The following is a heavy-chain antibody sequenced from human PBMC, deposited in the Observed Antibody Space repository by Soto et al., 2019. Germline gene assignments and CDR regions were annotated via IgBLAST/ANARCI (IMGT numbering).Heavy chain of an antibody. CDR1: SGSISSSNW. CDR2: IYHSGST. Sequence: SETLSLTCAVSSGSISSSNWWSWVRQPPGKGLEWIGEIYHSGSTNYNPSLKSRVTITVDKSKNQFYLKLSSVTAADTALFYCARAIYYGSGSYYKSDYYYYMDVWGKGTTVTVSS. V-gene: IGHV4-4*02. CDR3: ARAIYYGSGSYYKSDYYYYMDV. J-gene: IGHJ6*03. D-gene: IGHD3-10*01.